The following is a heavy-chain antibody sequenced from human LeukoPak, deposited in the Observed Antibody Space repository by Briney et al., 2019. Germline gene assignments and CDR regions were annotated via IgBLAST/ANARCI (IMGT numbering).Heavy chain of an antibody. D-gene: IGHD5-18*01. CDR3: ARDLGGYRHGLEGDY. Sequence: SETLSLTCDVSGDSISSSTYYWAWIRQPPGKGLECVGSIYYTGSTYYNPSLKSRVTISLDTSKKQFSLKLSSVTAADTDVYYCARDLGGYRHGLEGDYWGQGTLVTVSS. J-gene: IGHJ4*02. CDR2: IYYTGST. CDR1: GDSISSSTYY. V-gene: IGHV4-39*07.